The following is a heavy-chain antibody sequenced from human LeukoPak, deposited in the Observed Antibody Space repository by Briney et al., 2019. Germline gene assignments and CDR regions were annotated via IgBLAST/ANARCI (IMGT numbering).Heavy chain of an antibody. D-gene: IGHD2-15*01. V-gene: IGHV1-18*01. CDR2: VSAYNGNT. J-gene: IGHJ4*02. CDR1: GYTFANYG. Sequence: ASVKVSCKASGYTFANYGISWVRQAPGQGLEWIAWVSAYNGNTNYALKLRGRVTMTTDTSTSTAYLELRSLRSDDTALYYCARDDKRHCSGGSCPAYFDYWGQGTLVTVSS. CDR3: ARDDKRHCSGGSCPAYFDY.